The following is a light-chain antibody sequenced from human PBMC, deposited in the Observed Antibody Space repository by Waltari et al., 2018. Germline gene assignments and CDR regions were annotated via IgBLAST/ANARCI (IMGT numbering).Light chain of an antibody. CDR3: CSYSTGGSWM. Sequence: QSALTQPVSVSRSPGQSVTISSTCTSNNVGDEHLFSWFQHHPDQPPQLLIFYVSNRPSGVSNRFSGSKSGNTASLTISGLQTEDEADYYCCSYSTGGSWMFGGGTKLTVL. V-gene: IGLV2-23*02. CDR2: YVS. J-gene: IGLJ3*02. CDR1: SNNVGDEHL.